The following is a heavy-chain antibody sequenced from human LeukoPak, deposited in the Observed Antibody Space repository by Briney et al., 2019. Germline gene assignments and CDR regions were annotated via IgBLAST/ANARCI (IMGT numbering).Heavy chain of an antibody. J-gene: IGHJ4*02. CDR1: GGSISSYH. D-gene: IGHD2-15*01. CDR3: ARRGGYCSGGSCELDY. Sequence: PSETLSLTCTVSGGSISSYHWSWIRQPPGKGLEWIGYIYYSGSTNYNPSLKSRVTISVDPSKNQFSLKLSSATAADTAVYYCARRGGYCSGGSCELDYWGQGTLATVSS. CDR2: IYYSGST. V-gene: IGHV4-59*08.